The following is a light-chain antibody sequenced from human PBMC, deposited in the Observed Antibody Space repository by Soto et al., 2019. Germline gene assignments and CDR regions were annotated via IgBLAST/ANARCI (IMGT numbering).Light chain of an antibody. CDR2: GAS. Sequence: EIVMTQSPATLSVSPGERATLSCRASQSVSSNLAWHQQRPGQAPRLLIYGASTRATSIPARFSGSGSGTEFTLTISSLQSEDFAVYYCQQYNNWPRTFGQGTKVEVK. J-gene: IGKJ1*01. CDR3: QQYNNWPRT. V-gene: IGKV3-15*01. CDR1: QSVSSN.